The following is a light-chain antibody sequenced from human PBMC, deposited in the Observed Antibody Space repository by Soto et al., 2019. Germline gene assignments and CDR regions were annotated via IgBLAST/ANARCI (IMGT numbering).Light chain of an antibody. Sequence: QSALTQPPSASGTPGQRVTISCSGSSSNIGSNYVYWYLQFPGTAPKLLIYRNNQRPSGVPDRFSGSKSGTSASLAISGLRSEDEADYYCAAWDDSLSAYVVFGGGTQLTVL. CDR2: RNN. CDR3: AAWDDSLSAYVV. CDR1: SSNIGSNY. J-gene: IGLJ7*01. V-gene: IGLV1-47*01.